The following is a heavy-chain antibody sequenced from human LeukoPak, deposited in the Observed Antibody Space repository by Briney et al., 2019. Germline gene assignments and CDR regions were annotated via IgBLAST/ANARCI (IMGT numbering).Heavy chain of an antibody. CDR3: AKLPGPSLIREGDYEGSAFDI. D-gene: IGHD4-17*01. CDR1: GFTFSSYA. J-gene: IGHJ3*02. Sequence: GGSLRLSCAASGFTFSSYAMSWVRQAPGKGLEWVSAISGSGGSTYYADSVKGRFTISRDNSKNTLYLQMNSLRAEDTAVYYCAKLPGPSLIREGDYEGSAFDIWGQGTMVTVSS. CDR2: ISGSGGST. V-gene: IGHV3-23*01.